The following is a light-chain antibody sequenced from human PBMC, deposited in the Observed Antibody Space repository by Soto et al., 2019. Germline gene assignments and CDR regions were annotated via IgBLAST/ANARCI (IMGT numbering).Light chain of an antibody. J-gene: IGKJ1*01. CDR3: QQCSDWPRT. CDR1: QSVYRY. V-gene: IGKV3-11*01. Sequence: EIVLTQSPATLSLSPGERATLSCRASQSVYRYLAWYQQKPGQVPRLLIYDATNRATDTPARFSGSGSGTDFTLTINSLEPVDFAVYYCQQCSDWPRTFGQGTKVEIK. CDR2: DAT.